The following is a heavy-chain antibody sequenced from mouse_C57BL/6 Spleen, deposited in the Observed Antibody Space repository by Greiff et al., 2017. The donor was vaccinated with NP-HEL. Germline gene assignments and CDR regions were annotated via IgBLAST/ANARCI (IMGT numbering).Heavy chain of an antibody. D-gene: IGHD4-1*01. Sequence: EVKLVESGPGLVKPSQSLSLTCSVTGYSITSGYYWNWIRQFPGNNLEWMGYIRYDGSNNYNPSLKNRISSTSDTSKNQLFLKLNAVTTEDTATYYWARELVFDYWGKGTTLTVSS. CDR1: GYSITSGYY. J-gene: IGHJ2*01. CDR3: ARELVFDY. V-gene: IGHV3-6*01. CDR2: IRYDGSN.